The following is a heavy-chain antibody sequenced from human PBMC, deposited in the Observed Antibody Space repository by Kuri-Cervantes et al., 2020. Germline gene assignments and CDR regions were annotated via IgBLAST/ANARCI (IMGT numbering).Heavy chain of an antibody. Sequence: GGSLRLSCAASGFTFDDYAMHWVRQAPGKGLEWVSAISGSGGSTYYADSVKGRFTISRDNSKNTLYLQMNSLRAEDTAVYYCATRIAVAGTGNYWGQGTLVTVSS. CDR1: GFTFDDYA. CDR2: ISGSGGST. D-gene: IGHD6-19*01. CDR3: ATRIAVAGTGNY. V-gene: IGHV3-23*01. J-gene: IGHJ4*02.